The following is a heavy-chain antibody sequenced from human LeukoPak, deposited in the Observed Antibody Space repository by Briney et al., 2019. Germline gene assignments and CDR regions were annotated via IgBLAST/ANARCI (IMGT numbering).Heavy chain of an antibody. CDR3: ARVGVTTDNWFDP. Sequence: ASVKVSCKASGYTFTSYAMHWVRQAPGQRLEWMGWINAGNGNTKYSQKFQGRVTITRDTSASTAYMELSSLRSEDTAVYYCARVGVTTDNWFDPWGQGTLVTVAS. CDR2: INAGNGNT. CDR1: GYTFTSYA. D-gene: IGHD2-21*02. V-gene: IGHV1-3*01. J-gene: IGHJ5*02.